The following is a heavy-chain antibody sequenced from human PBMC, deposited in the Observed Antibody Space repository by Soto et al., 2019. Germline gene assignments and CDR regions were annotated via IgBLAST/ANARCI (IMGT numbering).Heavy chain of an antibody. CDR2: INAGNGNT. D-gene: IGHD2-15*01. CDR1: GYTFTSYA. J-gene: IGHJ6*03. Sequence: ASVKVSCKASGYTFTSYAMHWVRQAPGQRLEWMGWINAGNGNTKYSQKFQGRVTITRDTSASTAYMELSSLRSEDTAVYYCASYSSTSEETDYYYYYMDVWGKGTTVTVSS. V-gene: IGHV1-3*01. CDR3: ASYSSTSEETDYYYYYMDV.